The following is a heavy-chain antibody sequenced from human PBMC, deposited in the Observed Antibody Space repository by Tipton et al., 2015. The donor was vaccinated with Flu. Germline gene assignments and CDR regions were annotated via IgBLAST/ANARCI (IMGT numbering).Heavy chain of an antibody. CDR3: ARDLSATGAFDI. Sequence: SLRLSCAASGFSFGSSWMDWVRQAPGKGLESVATIGQDGSQKYYVGSVKGRFTISRDNAKNSLYLQMNSLRVEDTAVYYCARDLSATGAFDIWGQGTMVTVSS. CDR1: GFSFGSSW. D-gene: IGHD2-15*01. V-gene: IGHV3-7*01. J-gene: IGHJ3*02. CDR2: IGQDGSQK.